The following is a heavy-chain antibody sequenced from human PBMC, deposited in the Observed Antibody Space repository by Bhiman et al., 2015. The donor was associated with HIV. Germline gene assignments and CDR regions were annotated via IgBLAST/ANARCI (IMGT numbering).Heavy chain of an antibody. J-gene: IGHJ5*02. CDR1: GFAFSAYA. D-gene: IGHD6-6*01. CDR2: ISSSGATT. V-gene: IGHV3-23*01. Sequence: EVQLLESGGGLVQPGGSLRLSCAASGFAFSAYAMTWVRQAPGKGLEWVSGISSSGATTSYADSVKGRFTISRDNPKNTLYLQMDSPRAEDTAVYYCASPGVAARRETEFDPWGQGTLVTVSS. CDR3: ASPGVAARRETEFDP.